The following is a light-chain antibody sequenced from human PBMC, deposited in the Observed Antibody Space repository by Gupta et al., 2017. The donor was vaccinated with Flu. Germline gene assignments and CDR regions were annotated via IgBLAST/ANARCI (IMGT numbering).Light chain of an antibody. CDR1: NVGSKS. CDR3: QVWDSISDHVV. CDR2: DDI. V-gene: IGLV3-21*02. J-gene: IGLJ2*01. Sequence: GQTARITGVGNNVGSKSVRWYRQRPSQAPVLVVSDDIDRLSVFPERFSGSNSGNTATLTISRVEAGDGADYYCQVWDSISDHVVFGGGTKLTVL.